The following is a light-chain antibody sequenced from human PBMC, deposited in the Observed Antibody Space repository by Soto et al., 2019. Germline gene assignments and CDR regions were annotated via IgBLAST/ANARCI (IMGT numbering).Light chain of an antibody. CDR2: LDSDGSH. V-gene: IGLV4-69*01. Sequence: QLVLTQSPSASASLGASVKLTCTLSSGHSCYAIAWHQQQPEKGPRYLMKLDSDGSHTKGDAIPDRFSGSSSGAERYLTISSLQSEDEADYYCQTWGTGIHVVFGGGTKLTVL. J-gene: IGLJ2*01. CDR1: SGHSCYA. CDR3: QTWGTGIHVV.